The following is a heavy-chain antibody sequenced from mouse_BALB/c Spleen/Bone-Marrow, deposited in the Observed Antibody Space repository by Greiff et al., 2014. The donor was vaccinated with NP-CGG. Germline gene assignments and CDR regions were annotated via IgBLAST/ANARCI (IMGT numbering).Heavy chain of an antibody. Sequence: EVQLQQSGTVLARPGASVKMSRKASGYTFTSYWMHWVKQRPGQGLEWIGTIYPGNSDTTYNQKFKGKAKLTAVTSTSTAYMELSSLTNEDSAVYYCTTLARNYFDYWGQGTTLTVSS. V-gene: IGHV1-5*01. CDR1: GYTFTSYW. CDR2: IYPGNSDT. CDR3: TTLARNYFDY. J-gene: IGHJ2*01.